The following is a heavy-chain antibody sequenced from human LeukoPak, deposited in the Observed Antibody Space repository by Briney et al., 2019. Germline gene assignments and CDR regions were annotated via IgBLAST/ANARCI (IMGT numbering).Heavy chain of an antibody. J-gene: IGHJ6*02. CDR2: IHYSGTT. V-gene: IGHV4-59*01. CDR3: ARDHGLGMDV. CDR1: GGSFSGYY. Sequence: PSETLSLTCAVYGGSFSGYYWGWIRQPPGKGLEWIGYIHYSGTTNYNPSLKSRVTISLDTPKNQFSLKVSSVTAADTAVYYCARDHGLGMDVWGQGTTVTVS. D-gene: IGHD3/OR15-3a*01.